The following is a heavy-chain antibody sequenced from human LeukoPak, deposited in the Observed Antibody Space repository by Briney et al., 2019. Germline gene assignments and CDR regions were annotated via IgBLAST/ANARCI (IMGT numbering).Heavy chain of an antibody. CDR2: IYSGGST. Sequence: GGSLRLSCAASGFTVSSNYMSWVRQAPGKGLEWVSVIYSGGSTYYADSVKGRFTISRDNSKNTLYLQMNSLRAEDTAVYYCXRDXEPQSWGAFDIWGQGTMVTVSS. V-gene: IGHV3-66*01. J-gene: IGHJ3*02. CDR1: GFTVSSNY. D-gene: IGHD3-16*01. CDR3: XRDXEPQSWGAFDI.